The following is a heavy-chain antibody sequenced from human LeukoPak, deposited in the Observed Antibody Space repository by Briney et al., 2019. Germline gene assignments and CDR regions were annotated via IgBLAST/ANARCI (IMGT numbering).Heavy chain of an antibody. J-gene: IGHJ4*02. CDR3: TRVGYYDSSLDY. V-gene: IGHV3-49*04. Sequence: GGSLRLSYTASGFTFGDYAMSWVRQAPGKGLEWVGFIRSKAYGGTTEYAASVKGRFTISRDDSKSIAYLQMNSLKTEDTAVYYCTRVGYYDSSLDYWGQGTLVTVSS. CDR1: GFTFGDYA. D-gene: IGHD3-22*01. CDR2: IRSKAYGGTT.